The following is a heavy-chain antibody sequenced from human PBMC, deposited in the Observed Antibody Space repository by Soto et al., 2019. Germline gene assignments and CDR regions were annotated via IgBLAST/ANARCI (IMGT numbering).Heavy chain of an antibody. J-gene: IGHJ4*02. V-gene: IGHV3-30*03. Sequence: QAHLVESGGGVVQPGRSLRLSCAASGFTFTSYGMHWVRQAPGTRLEWVAVISYDGGLQHYAGSVKGRFTISRDNSKNMVLLQMNSLRAEDTAVYYCVSDRGYGHASLPYSWGQGTLVSVSS. CDR2: ISYDGGLQ. D-gene: IGHD5-18*01. CDR1: GFTFTSYG. CDR3: VSDRGYGHASLPYS.